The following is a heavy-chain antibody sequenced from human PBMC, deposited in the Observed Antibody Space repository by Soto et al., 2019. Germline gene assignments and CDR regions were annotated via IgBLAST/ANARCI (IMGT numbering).Heavy chain of an antibody. CDR3: AGGPRAVADYFDY. Sequence: QLQLQESGPGLVKPSETLSLTCTVSGGSISSSSYYWGWIRQPPGKGLEWIGSIYYSGSTYYNPTLKCRVTISVDTSKNQFSLKLSSVTAADTAVYYCAGGPRAVADYFDYWGQGTLVTVSS. D-gene: IGHD6-19*01. CDR2: IYYSGST. V-gene: IGHV4-39*01. CDR1: GGSISSSSYY. J-gene: IGHJ4*02.